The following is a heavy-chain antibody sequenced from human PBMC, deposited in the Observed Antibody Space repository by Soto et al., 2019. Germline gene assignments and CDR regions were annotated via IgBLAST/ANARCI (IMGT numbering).Heavy chain of an antibody. D-gene: IGHD4-17*01. J-gene: IGHJ5*02. CDR2: IKQDGSEK. V-gene: IGHV3-7*01. CDR1: GFTFSSYW. CDR3: ARVVDYADPWFDP. Sequence: PGGSLRLSCAASGFTFSSYWMSWVRQAPGKGLEWVANIKQDGSEKYYVDSVKGRFTISRDNAKNSLYLQMNSLRAEDTAVYYCARVVDYADPWFDPWGQGTLVTVSS.